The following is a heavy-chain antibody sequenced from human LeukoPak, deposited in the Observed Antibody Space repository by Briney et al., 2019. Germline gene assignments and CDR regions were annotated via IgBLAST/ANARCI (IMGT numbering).Heavy chain of an antibody. J-gene: IGHJ5*02. CDR2: MYSRGDT. V-gene: IGHV3-53*01. D-gene: IGHD6-13*01. CDR3: ARDAPQVPAAGVLAS. Sequence: GGSLRLSCAASGFTISDNYMSWVRQAPGKGLEWVSVMYSRGDTYYANSVKGRFTFSRDISKNTLYLQMNGLRTEDTAMYYCARDAPQVPAAGVLASWGQGTLVIVSS. CDR1: GFTISDNY.